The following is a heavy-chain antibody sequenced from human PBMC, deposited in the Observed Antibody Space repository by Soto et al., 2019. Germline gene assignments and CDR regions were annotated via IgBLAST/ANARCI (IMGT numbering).Heavy chain of an antibody. V-gene: IGHV3-11*01. CDR1: GFTFSDHY. D-gene: IGHD6-19*01. CDR2: ISSGTGAT. Sequence: PGGSLRLSCAASGFTFSDHYMSWIRQAPGKGLEWISYISSGTGATYYAESVKGRFTISRDNAKNSLYLQMNSLRPEDTAVYYCARRTPITSGPFDYWAQGILVTVSS. J-gene: IGHJ4*02. CDR3: ARRTPITSGPFDY.